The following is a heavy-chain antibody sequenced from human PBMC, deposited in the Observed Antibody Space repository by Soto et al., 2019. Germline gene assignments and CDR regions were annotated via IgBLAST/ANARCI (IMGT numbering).Heavy chain of an antibody. CDR1: SGSISVTNVF. J-gene: IGHJ4*02. Sequence: SETLSLTCTVSSGSISVTNVFWGWVRQPPGKGLEWIGNVDYSGTAYFSPSLATRVTFHVDTSKNRFSLTLYSVTAADTAVYYCARITGRHLDYWGQGILVTVSS. CDR3: ARITGRHLDY. CDR2: VDYSGTA. D-gene: IGHD1-20*01. V-gene: IGHV4-39*01.